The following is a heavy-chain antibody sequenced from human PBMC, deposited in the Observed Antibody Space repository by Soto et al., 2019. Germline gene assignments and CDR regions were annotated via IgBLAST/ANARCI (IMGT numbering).Heavy chain of an antibody. J-gene: IGHJ4*02. V-gene: IGHV3-30-3*01. D-gene: IGHD2-21*01. CDR3: ERLFSSHMIDH. CDR1: GFSFSGYA. Sequence: PGGSLRLSCAASGFSFSGYAMHWVRQAPGKGLEWVAVVSYDGNSKNYADSVKGRFTISRDSSKTTVSLQMNNLRPEDTAVYFCERLFSSHMIDHWGQGTLVTVSS. CDR2: VSYDGNSK.